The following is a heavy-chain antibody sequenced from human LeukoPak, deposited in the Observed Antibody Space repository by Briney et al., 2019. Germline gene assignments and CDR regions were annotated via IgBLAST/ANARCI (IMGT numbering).Heavy chain of an antibody. D-gene: IGHD5-24*01. J-gene: IGHJ4*02. Sequence: GGSLRLSCAASGFTFSAYSMNWVRQAPGKGLEWISYIGISSGNTKYADSVKGRFTISGDNAKNSLYLQMNSLRVEDTAVYYCARDYKYAFDNWGQGTLVTVSS. CDR3: ARDYKYAFDN. CDR1: GFTFSAYS. V-gene: IGHV3-48*04. CDR2: IGISSGNT.